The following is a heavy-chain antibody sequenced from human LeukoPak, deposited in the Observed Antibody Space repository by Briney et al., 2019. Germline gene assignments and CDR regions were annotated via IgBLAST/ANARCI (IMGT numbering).Heavy chain of an antibody. J-gene: IGHJ4*02. D-gene: IGHD3-10*01. Sequence: GGSLRLSCAASGFTFSSYSMNWVRQAPGKGLRWVSYISSGSTTIYYADSVKGRFTISRDNAKNSLYLHMNSLRDEDTAVYYCACSVRGVRFDFWGQGTLVTVSS. CDR3: ACSVRGVRFDF. CDR2: ISSGSTTI. V-gene: IGHV3-48*02. CDR1: GFTFSSYS.